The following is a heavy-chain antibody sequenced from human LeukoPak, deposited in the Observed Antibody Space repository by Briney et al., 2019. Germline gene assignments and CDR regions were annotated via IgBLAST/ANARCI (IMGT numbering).Heavy chain of an antibody. CDR1: GGSISSYY. CDR3: ARRVGYDSGWYREDY. J-gene: IGHJ4*02. D-gene: IGHD6-19*01. V-gene: IGHV4-59*08. Sequence: SETLSLTCTVSGGSISSYYWSWIRQPPGKGLEWIGYIYYSGSTNYNPSLKSRVTISVDTSKNQFSLKPSSVTAADTAVYYCARRVGYDSGWYREDYWGQGTLVTVSS. CDR2: IYYSGST.